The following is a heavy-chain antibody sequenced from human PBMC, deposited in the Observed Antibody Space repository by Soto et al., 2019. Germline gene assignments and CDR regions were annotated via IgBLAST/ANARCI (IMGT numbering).Heavy chain of an antibody. V-gene: IGHV3-33*08. CDR1: GFTFGEYA. CDR2: IWYDGSNK. D-gene: IGHD1-26*01. J-gene: IGHJ3*02. CDR3: AYSGSYRDAFDI. Sequence: PGGSLRLSCAASGFTFGEYAMHWVRQAPGKGLEWVSGIWYDGSNKYYADSVKGRFTISRDNSKNTLYLQMNSLRAEDTAVYYCAYSGSYRDAFDIWGQGTMVTVSS.